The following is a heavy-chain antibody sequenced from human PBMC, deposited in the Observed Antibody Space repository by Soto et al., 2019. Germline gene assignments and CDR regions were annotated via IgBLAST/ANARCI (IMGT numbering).Heavy chain of an antibody. CDR2: IYYSGST. J-gene: IGHJ3*02. CDR3: AGGVRYYDSSGYYDGDAFDI. D-gene: IGHD3-22*01. V-gene: IGHV4-59*01. CDR1: GGSISSYY. Sequence: SETLSLTCTVSGGSISSYYWSWIRQPPGKGLEWIGYIYYSGSTNYNPSLKSRVTISVDTSKNQFSLKLSSVTAADTAVYYCAGGVRYYDSSGYYDGDAFDIWGQGPMATASS.